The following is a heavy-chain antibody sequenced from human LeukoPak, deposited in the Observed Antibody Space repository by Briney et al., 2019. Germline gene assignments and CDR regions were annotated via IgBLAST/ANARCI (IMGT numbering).Heavy chain of an antibody. V-gene: IGHV3-23*01. J-gene: IGHJ4*02. CDR2: ISGSGDAT. CDR3: AKSTSFYLDS. CDR1: GFMFSNYA. Sequence: GGSLRLSCAASGFMFSNYAMTWVRQAPGKGLESISVISGSGDATNYADSVKGRFTISRDNSKSMLYVQMNSLRAEDTAVYYCAKSTSFYLDSWGQGTPVTVSS.